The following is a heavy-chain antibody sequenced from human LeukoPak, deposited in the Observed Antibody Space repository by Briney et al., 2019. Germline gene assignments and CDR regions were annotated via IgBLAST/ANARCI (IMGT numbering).Heavy chain of an antibody. CDR2: IYYSGST. D-gene: IGHD3-22*01. Sequence: SETLSLTCTVSGGSISSYYWSWIRQPPGKGLEWIGYIYYSGSTNYNPSLKSRVTISVDTSKNQFSLKLSSVTAADTAVYYCARVNYDSSGYYGRVGWYFDLWGRDTLVTVSS. CDR3: ARVNYDSSGYYGRVGWYFDL. J-gene: IGHJ2*01. V-gene: IGHV4-59*01. CDR1: GGSISSYY.